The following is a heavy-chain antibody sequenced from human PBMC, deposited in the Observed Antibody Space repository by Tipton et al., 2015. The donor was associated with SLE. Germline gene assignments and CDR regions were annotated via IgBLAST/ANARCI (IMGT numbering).Heavy chain of an antibody. D-gene: IGHD7-27*01. CDR3: ARAVNWGLFDY. CDR2: IYYSGST. V-gene: IGHV4-59*01. Sequence: TLSLTCTVSGGSISSYYWSWIRQPPGKGLEWIGYIYYSGSTNYNPSLKSRVTISVDTSKNQFSLKLSSVTAADTAVYYCARAVNWGLFDYWGQETLVTVST. J-gene: IGHJ4*02. CDR1: GGSISSYY.